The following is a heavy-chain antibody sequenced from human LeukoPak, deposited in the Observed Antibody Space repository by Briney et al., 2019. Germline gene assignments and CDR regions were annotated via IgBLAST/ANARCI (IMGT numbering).Heavy chain of an antibody. CDR2: IRYDGSNK. CDR3: AKDRTDIVVVPAAT. Sequence: GSLRLSCAASGFTFSSYGMHWVRQAPGKGLEWVAFIRYDGSNKYYADSVKGRFTISRDNSKNTLYLQMNSLRAEDTAVYYCAKDRTDIVVVPAATWGQGTLVTVSS. D-gene: IGHD2-2*01. V-gene: IGHV3-30*02. J-gene: IGHJ4*02. CDR1: GFTFSSYG.